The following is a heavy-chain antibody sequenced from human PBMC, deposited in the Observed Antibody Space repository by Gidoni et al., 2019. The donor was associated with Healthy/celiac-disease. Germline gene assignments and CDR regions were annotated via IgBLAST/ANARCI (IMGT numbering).Heavy chain of an antibody. J-gene: IGHJ4*02. Sequence: QVQLQQWGAGLWKPSETLSLTCAVYGGSFSGYYWSWIRQPPGKVLEWIGEINHSGSTNYNPSLKSRVTISVDTSKNQFSLKLSSVTAADTAVYYCARGHGDYDYWGQGTLVTVSS. V-gene: IGHV4-34*01. CDR2: INHSGST. CDR3: ARGHGDYDY. CDR1: GGSFSGYY. D-gene: IGHD4-17*01.